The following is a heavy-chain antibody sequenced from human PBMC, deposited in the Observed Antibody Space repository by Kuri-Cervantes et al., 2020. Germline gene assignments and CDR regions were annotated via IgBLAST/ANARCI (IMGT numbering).Heavy chain of an antibody. Sequence: ASVKVSCKASGYTFTSYGISWVRRAPGQGLEWMGWISAYNGNTNYAQKLQGRVIMTTDTSTSTAYMELRSLRSDDTAVYYCARIYSSGWSAALDYWGQGTLVTVSS. D-gene: IGHD6-19*01. V-gene: IGHV1-18*01. CDR3: ARIYSSGWSAALDY. J-gene: IGHJ4*02. CDR2: ISAYNGNT. CDR1: GYTFTSYG.